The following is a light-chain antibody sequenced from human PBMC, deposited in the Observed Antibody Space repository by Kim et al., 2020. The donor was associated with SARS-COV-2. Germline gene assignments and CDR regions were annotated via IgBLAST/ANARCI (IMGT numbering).Light chain of an antibody. J-gene: IGKJ1*01. CDR2: GAS. CDR1: QSVSSN. CDR3: QQYNNWPRT. Sequence: EILMTQSPATLSVSPGERATLSCRASQSVSSNLAWYQQKPGQAPRLLIYGASTRATGIPDRFSGSGSGTEFTLTISSLQSEDFALYFCQQYNNWPRTFGQGTKLDIK. V-gene: IGKV3-15*01.